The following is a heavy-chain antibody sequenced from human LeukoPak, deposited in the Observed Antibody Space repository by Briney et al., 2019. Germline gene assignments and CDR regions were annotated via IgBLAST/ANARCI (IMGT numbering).Heavy chain of an antibody. J-gene: IGHJ4*02. D-gene: IGHD3-22*01. CDR2: INHSGST. CDR3: ARGRGQLSYDGSGYYLT. CDR1: GVSFSGYY. Sequence: SETLSLTCAVYGVSFSGYYWSWIRQPPGKGLEWIGEINHSGSTNYNPSLKSRVTISVDTSKNQFSLKLSSVTTADTAVYYCARGRGQLSYDGSGYYLTWGQGTLVTVSS. V-gene: IGHV4-34*01.